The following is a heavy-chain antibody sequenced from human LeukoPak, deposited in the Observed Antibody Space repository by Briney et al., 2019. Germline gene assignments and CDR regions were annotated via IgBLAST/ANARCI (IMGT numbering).Heavy chain of an antibody. CDR3: VRDIAVAGGFDY. CDR1: GGSFSGYY. J-gene: IGHJ4*02. Sequence: SETLSLTCGVYGGSFSGYYWSWIRQPPGKGLEWIGEINNSGSTNYNPSLKSRVTISVDTSKNQFSLKLSSVTAADTAVYYCVRDIAVAGGFDYWGQGTLVTVSS. CDR2: INNSGST. V-gene: IGHV4-34*01. D-gene: IGHD6-13*01.